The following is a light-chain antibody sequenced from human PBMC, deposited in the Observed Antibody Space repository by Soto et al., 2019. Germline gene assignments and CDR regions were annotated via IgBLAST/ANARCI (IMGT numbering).Light chain of an antibody. CDR3: QQYVSSPRT. V-gene: IGKV3-20*01. CDR2: GAS. CDR1: QSVSSGY. Sequence: DIVLTQSPGTLSLFPWERATLSCRASQSVSSGYLAWYQQKPGQAPRLLIIGASTRAPGIPDRFSGSGSGTDFTLTISRLEPEDFAVYYCQQYVSSPRTFGQGTKVDI. J-gene: IGKJ1*01.